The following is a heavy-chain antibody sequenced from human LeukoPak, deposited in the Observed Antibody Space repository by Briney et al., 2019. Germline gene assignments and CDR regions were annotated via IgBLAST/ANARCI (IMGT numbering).Heavy chain of an antibody. J-gene: IGHJ4*02. CDR3: ARGHYYGSGSYYRLDY. Sequence: SETLSLTCAVYGGSFSGYYWSWIRQPPGKGLEWIGEINHSGSTNYNPSLKSRVTISEDTSKNQFSLKLSSVTAADTAVYYCARGHYYGSGSYYRLDYWGQGTLVTVSS. CDR2: INHSGST. CDR1: GGSFSGYY. D-gene: IGHD3-10*01. V-gene: IGHV4-34*01.